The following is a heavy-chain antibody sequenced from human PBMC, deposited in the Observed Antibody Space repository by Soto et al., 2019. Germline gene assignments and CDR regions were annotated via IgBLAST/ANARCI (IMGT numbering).Heavy chain of an antibody. Sequence: SSLTVSCKASGGTFGNYSVGAVRQTPGQGLEWMGGIIPIFGTANYAQKFQGRVTITADESTSTAYMELSSLRSEDTAVYYCAREPRAYYDFWSGPLQYYYYGMDVWGQRPTVTVSS. D-gene: IGHD3-3*01. J-gene: IGHJ6*02. V-gene: IGHV1-69*13. CDR3: AREPRAYYDFWSGPLQYYYYGMDV. CDR1: GGTFGNYS. CDR2: IIPIFGTA.